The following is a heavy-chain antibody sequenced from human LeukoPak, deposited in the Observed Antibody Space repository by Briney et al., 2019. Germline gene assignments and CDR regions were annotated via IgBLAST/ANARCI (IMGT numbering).Heavy chain of an antibody. D-gene: IGHD3-10*01. CDR1: GYTFTAYY. Sequence: ASLKVSCKDSGYTFTAYYMPWVQQAPGKRLEWMGLVDPEDSETIYAEKFQGRVTITADTSTDTAYMELSSLRSEDTAVYYCARIYGSGRGDAFDIWGQGTMVTVSS. CDR2: VDPEDSET. CDR3: ARIYGSGRGDAFDI. V-gene: IGHV1-69-2*01. J-gene: IGHJ3*02.